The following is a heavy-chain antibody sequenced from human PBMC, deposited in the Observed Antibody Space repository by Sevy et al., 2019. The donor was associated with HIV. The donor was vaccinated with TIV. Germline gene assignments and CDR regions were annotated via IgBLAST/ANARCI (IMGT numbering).Heavy chain of an antibody. CDR3: ANAYSGSYSHSYLYALDV. V-gene: IGHV3-30*18. Sequence: GGSLRLSCIGSGFCFSYYGIHWVRQSPGKGLDWVALISHDGINEYYADSVKGRFTISRDNSKNTVYLEMNSLRNEDTAIYFCANAYSGSYSHSYLYALDVWGQGTTVTVSS. D-gene: IGHD1-26*01. CDR2: ISHDGINE. J-gene: IGHJ6*02. CDR1: GFCFSYYG.